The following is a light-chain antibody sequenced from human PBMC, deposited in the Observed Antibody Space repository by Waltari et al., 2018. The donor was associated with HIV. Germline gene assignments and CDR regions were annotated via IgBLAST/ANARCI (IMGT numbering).Light chain of an antibody. CDR2: GKD. CDR1: SLRRYS. Sequence: SSDLTQDPAVPVALGQTVRITCQGDSLRRYSANGYQQKPGPAPVVVMYGKDNRPTGIPDRFSGSSSGNTGSVTISGAQAEDEAVYYCDSRDNNEKQHVFGSGTKVTV. V-gene: IGLV3-19*01. J-gene: IGLJ1*01. CDR3: DSRDNNEKQHV.